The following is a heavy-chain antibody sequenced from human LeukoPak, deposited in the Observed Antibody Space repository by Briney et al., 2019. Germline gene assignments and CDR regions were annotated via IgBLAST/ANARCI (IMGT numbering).Heavy chain of an antibody. Sequence: SETLSLTCAVYGGSFSGYYWSWIRQPPGKGLEWIGEINHSGSTNYNPSLKSRVTISVDTSKNQFSLKLSSVTAADTAVYYCARHEVWQQLVRGYDYWGQGTLVTVSS. D-gene: IGHD6-13*01. CDR3: ARHEVWQQLVRGYDY. CDR1: GGSFSGYY. CDR2: INHSGST. J-gene: IGHJ4*02. V-gene: IGHV4-34*01.